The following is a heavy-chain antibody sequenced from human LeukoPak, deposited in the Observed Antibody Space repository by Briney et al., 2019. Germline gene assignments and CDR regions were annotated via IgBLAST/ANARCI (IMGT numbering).Heavy chain of an antibody. J-gene: IGHJ5*02. CDR3: ARNGGLYGDYPWFDP. Sequence: SPSETLSLTCTVSGGSISRYYWSWIRQPPGKGLEWIGFIYNSGSINYNPSLKSRVTISIDTSKNQFSLKLSSVTTADTAVYYCARNGGLYGDYPWFDPWGQGSLVTVSS. CDR2: IYNSGSI. CDR1: GGSISRYY. V-gene: IGHV4-59*01. D-gene: IGHD4-17*01.